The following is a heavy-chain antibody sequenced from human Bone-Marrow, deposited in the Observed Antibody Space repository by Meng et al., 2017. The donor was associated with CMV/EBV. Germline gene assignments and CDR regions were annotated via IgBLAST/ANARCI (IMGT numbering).Heavy chain of an antibody. D-gene: IGHD5-12*01. J-gene: IGHJ5*02. V-gene: IGHV4-39*07. CDR2: IYYSGST. CDR3: ASSVAMVSWFDP. CDR1: GGSISSSSYY. Sequence: SETLSLTCTVSGGSISSSSYYWGWIRQPPGKGLEWIGSIYYSGSTYYNTSLKSRVTISVDTSKNQFSLKLSSVTAADTAVYYCASSVAMVSWFDPWGQGNLVTFDS.